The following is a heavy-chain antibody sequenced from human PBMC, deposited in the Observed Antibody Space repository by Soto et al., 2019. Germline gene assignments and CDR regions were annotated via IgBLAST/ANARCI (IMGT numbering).Heavy chain of an antibody. CDR3: ASSIAVAGTFDY. CDR2: ISYDGSNK. J-gene: IGHJ4*02. V-gene: IGHV3-30-3*01. Sequence: GGSLRLSCAASGFTFSSYAMHWVRQAPGKGLEWVAVISYDGSNKYYADSVKGRFTISRDNSKNTLYLQMNSLRAEDTAVYYCASSIAVAGTFDYWGQGTLVTVS. CDR1: GFTFSSYA. D-gene: IGHD6-19*01.